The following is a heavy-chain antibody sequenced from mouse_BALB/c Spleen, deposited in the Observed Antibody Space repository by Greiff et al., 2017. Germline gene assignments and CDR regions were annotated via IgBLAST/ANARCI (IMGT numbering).Heavy chain of an antibody. D-gene: IGHD2-12*01. Sequence: VKLLQSGPELVRPWVSVKISCKGSGYTFTDYAMHWVKQCHAKSLEWIGVISTYYGTTNYNQKFKGKATMTVDNSSSTAYMELARLTTEDSAIYYCTRDDDAMDYWGQGTSVTVSS. J-gene: IGHJ4*01. CDR3: TRDDDAMDY. CDR1: GYTFTDYA. V-gene: IGHV1-67*01. CDR2: ISTYYGTT.